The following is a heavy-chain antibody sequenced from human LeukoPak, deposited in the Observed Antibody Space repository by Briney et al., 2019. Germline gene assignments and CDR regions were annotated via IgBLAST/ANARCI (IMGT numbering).Heavy chain of an antibody. V-gene: IGHV1-24*01. Sequence: GASVKVSCKVSGYTLTELSMHWVRQAPGKGLEWMGGFDPEDGETIYAQKFQGRVTMTEDTSTDTAYMELRSLRSEDTAVYYCATSRTSIVGATTPYCFDYWGQGTLVTVSS. CDR3: ATSRTSIVGATTPYCFDY. D-gene: IGHD1-26*01. J-gene: IGHJ4*02. CDR1: GYTLTELS. CDR2: FDPEDGET.